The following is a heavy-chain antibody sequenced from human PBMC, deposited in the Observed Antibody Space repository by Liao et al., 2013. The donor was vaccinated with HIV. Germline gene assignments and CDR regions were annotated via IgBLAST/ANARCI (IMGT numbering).Heavy chain of an antibody. V-gene: IGHV4-61*02. J-gene: IGHJ3*01. CDR3: AAGDYGAYKAFDF. D-gene: IGHD4-17*01. Sequence: QVQLQESGPGLVKSSQTLSLTCTVSGASISSGDHYWSWVRQPPGKGLEWIGRIFPSGYTNYNPSLKSRVTISVDTSKNLFSLKLSSVTAADTAVYYCAAGDYGAYKAFDFWGQGTVVTVSS. CDR1: GASISSGDHY. CDR2: IFPSGYT.